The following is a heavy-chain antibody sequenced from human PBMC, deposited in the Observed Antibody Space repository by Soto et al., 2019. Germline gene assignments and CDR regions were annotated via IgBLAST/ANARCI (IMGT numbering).Heavy chain of an antibody. D-gene: IGHD1-1*01. V-gene: IGHV2-5*02. Sequence: QITLKESGPTRVIPTQTLTLTCTFSGFSLTSRPMGVGWIRQPPGKALEWLVVIYWDDDKRYSPSLKSRLTSTNDTSGNQVVLTMTNMDPVDTATYYCAHRLSGYNWNGGYFDYWGQGALVTVSS. CDR2: IYWDDDK. J-gene: IGHJ4*02. CDR3: AHRLSGYNWNGGYFDY. CDR1: GFSLTSRPMG.